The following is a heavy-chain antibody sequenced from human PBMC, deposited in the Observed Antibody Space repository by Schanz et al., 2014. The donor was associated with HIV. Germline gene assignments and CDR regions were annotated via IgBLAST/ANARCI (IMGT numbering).Heavy chain of an antibody. Sequence: QVQLVQSGPEVKKPGASVKVSCKASGYTFISYGISWVRQAPGQGLEWMGGIIPIFGTTNYAQKFQGRVTITADESTSTAYMELSSLRLEDTAVYYCARDPRGWSGDAFDIWGQGTMVTVSS. CDR2: IIPIFGTT. CDR3: ARDPRGWSGDAFDI. CDR1: GYTFISYG. D-gene: IGHD6-19*01. V-gene: IGHV1-69*13. J-gene: IGHJ3*02.